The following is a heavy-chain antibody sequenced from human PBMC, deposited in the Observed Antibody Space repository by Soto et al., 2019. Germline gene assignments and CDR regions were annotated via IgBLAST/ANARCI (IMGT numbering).Heavy chain of an antibody. D-gene: IGHD3-22*01. CDR3: ARDPGYDSSGYYNY. CDR1: GFTFSSYA. V-gene: IGHV3-30-3*01. J-gene: IGHJ4*02. CDR2: ISYDGSNK. Sequence: QVQLVESGGGVVQPGRSLRLSCAASGFTFSSYAMHWVRQAPGKGLEWVAVISYDGSNKYYADSVKGRFTISRDNSKNTLYLQMNSLRAEDTAVYYCARDPGYDSSGYYNYWGQGTLVTVSS.